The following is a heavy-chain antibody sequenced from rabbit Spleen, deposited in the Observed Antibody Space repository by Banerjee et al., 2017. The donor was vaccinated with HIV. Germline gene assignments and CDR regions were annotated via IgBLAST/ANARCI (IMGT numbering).Heavy chain of an antibody. CDR2: IDPVFGST. V-gene: IGHV1S47*01. D-gene: IGHD6-1*01. CDR1: GFDFSIYG. CDR3: ARVGGVGVYGYANL. J-gene: IGHJ4*01. Sequence: QEQLVESGGGLVQPGGSLTLSCKASGFDFSIYGMSWVRQAPGKGLEWIGYIDPVFGSTYYASWVNGRFTISSHNAQNTLYLQLNSLTAADTATYFCARVGGVGVYGYANLWGPGTLVT.